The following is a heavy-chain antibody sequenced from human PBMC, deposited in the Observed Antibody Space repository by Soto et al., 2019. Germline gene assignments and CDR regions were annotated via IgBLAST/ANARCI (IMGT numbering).Heavy chain of an antibody. J-gene: IGHJ5*02. V-gene: IGHV4-39*01. CDR1: GGSISSSSYY. Sequence: SETLSLTCTVSGGSISSSSYYWGWIRQPPGKGLEWIGSIYYSGSTYYNPSLKSRVTISVDTSKNQFSLKLSSVTAADTAVYYCARLIGYSGLNNWFDPWGQGTLVTVSS. CDR3: ARLIGYSGLNNWFDP. CDR2: IYYSGST. D-gene: IGHD5-12*01.